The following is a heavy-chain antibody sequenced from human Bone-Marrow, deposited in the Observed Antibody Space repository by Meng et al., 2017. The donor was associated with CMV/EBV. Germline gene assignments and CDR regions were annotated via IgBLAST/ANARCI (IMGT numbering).Heavy chain of an antibody. V-gene: IGHV1-69*05. CDR3: AGQTGDHDAFAI. Sequence: SVKVSCKASGGTFSSYAISWVRQAPGQGLEWMGWIIPIFGTANYAQKFQGRVTITTDESTSTAYMELSSLRSEDTAVYYCAGQTGDHDAFAIWGQGTMVTVSS. J-gene: IGHJ3*02. CDR1: GGTFSSYA. CDR2: IIPIFGTA. D-gene: IGHD7-27*01.